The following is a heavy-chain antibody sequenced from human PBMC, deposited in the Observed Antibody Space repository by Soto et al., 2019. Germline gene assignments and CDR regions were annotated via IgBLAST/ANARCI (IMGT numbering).Heavy chain of an antibody. Sequence: GGSLRLSCAASGFTSSSYGMHWVRQAPGKGLEWVAVIWYDGSNKYYADSVKGRFTISRDNSKNTLYLQMNSLRAEDTAVYYCARDQGYYDSSGYPDYWGQGTLVTVSS. V-gene: IGHV3-33*01. CDR1: GFTSSSYG. D-gene: IGHD3-22*01. J-gene: IGHJ4*02. CDR2: IWYDGSNK. CDR3: ARDQGYYDSSGYPDY.